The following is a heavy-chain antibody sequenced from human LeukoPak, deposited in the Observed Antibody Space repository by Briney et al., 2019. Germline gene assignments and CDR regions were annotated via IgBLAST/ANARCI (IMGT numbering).Heavy chain of an antibody. Sequence: ASVKVSCKASGYTFTSYNINWVRQAPGQGLEWMGWISSYNGETNYAQKLQGRVTMTTDTSTSTAYMELRSLRSDDTAVYYCARQLVPYYFDYWGQGTLVTVSS. CDR2: ISSYNGET. CDR1: GYTFTSYN. D-gene: IGHD6-13*01. J-gene: IGHJ4*02. V-gene: IGHV1-18*01. CDR3: ARQLVPYYFDY.